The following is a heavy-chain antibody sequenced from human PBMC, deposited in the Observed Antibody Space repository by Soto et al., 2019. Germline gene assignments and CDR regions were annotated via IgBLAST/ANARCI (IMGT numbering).Heavy chain of an antibody. CDR3: AFWAGPVHRFRGPFDY. Sequence: DSVKVSCKASGYTFITYDSNWVRQAPGQALEWVGWINTYHGNTNYAQKLQGRITVTTDTSTSTADMEMRSLRSHDTAVYYCAFWAGPVHRFRGPFDYWGQGTMVTVSS. D-gene: IGHD3-16*01. V-gene: IGHV1-18*01. CDR2: INTYHGNT. CDR1: GYTFITYD. J-gene: IGHJ4*02.